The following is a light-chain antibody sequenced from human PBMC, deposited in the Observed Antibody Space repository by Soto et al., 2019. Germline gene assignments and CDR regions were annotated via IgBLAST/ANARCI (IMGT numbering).Light chain of an antibody. CDR2: GNS. CDR3: QSYDISLTGFWI. J-gene: IGLJ2*01. V-gene: IGLV1-40*01. CDR1: SSNIGAGFD. Sequence: QSGLTQPPSVSGAPGQRITISCTGSSSNIGAGFDVHWYQHLPGTAPKLLIYGNSRRPSGVPDRFSGSRSGTSASLAITGLQAEDEAHYYCQSYDISLTGFWIFGGGTKVTVL.